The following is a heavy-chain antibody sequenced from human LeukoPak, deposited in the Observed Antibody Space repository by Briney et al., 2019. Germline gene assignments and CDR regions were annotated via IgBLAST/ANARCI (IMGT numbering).Heavy chain of an antibody. J-gene: IGHJ4*02. CDR1: GYTFSNFD. V-gene: IGHV1-8*01. Sequence: ASVKVSCKASGYTFSNFDISWVRQATGQGLEWMGWMNPNSGNTGYAGKFQGRIAMTRDTSINIAYMELSSLTSEDTAVYYCARNGGLADWWGQGTLVTVYS. D-gene: IGHD2-8*01. CDR3: ARNGGLADW. CDR2: MNPNSGNT.